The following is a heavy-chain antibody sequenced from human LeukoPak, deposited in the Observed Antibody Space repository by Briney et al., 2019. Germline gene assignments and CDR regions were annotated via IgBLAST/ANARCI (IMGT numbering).Heavy chain of an antibody. CDR1: GGSISSYY. D-gene: IGHD6-13*01. V-gene: IGHV4-59*12. CDR3: ARAYSSMGENWFDP. CDR2: IYYSGST. Sequence: KPSETLSLTCTVSGGSISSYYWSWIRQPPGKGLEWIGYIYYSGSTNYNPSLKSRVTISVDTSKNQFSLKLSSVTAADTAVYYCARAYSSMGENWFDPWGQGTLATVSS. J-gene: IGHJ5*02.